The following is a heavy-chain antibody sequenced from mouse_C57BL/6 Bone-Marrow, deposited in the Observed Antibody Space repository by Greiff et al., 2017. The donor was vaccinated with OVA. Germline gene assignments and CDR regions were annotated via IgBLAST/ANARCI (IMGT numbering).Heavy chain of an antibody. CDR1: GFTFSSYG. J-gene: IGHJ3*01. Sequence: EVKLMESGGDLVKPGGSLKLSCAASGFTFSSYGMSWVRQTPDKRLEWVATISSGGSYTYYPYSVKGRFTISRDNAKNTLYLQMSSLKSEDTAMYYCARRPPWFAYWGQGTLVTVSA. CDR3: ARRPPWFAY. V-gene: IGHV5-6*01. CDR2: ISSGGSYT.